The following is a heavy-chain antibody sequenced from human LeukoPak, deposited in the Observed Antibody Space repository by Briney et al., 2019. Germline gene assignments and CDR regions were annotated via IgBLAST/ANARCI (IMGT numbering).Heavy chain of an antibody. CDR3: ARDNSVRDEAWWFNP. V-gene: IGHV1-69*13. D-gene: IGHD5-24*01. J-gene: IGHJ5*02. CDR1: GGTFSSYA. CDR2: IIPIFGTA. Sequence: SVKVSCKASGGTFSSYAISWVRQAPGQGLEWMGGIIPIFGTANYAQKFQGRVTITADESTGTAYMELSSLRSEDTAVYYCARDNSVRDEAWWFNPWGQGTLVTVSS.